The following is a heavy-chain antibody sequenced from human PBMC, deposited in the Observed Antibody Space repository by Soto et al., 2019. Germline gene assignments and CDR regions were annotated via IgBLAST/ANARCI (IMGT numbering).Heavy chain of an antibody. CDR1: GGYISSYY. J-gene: IGHJ4*02. V-gene: IGHV4-4*07. CDR3: ARERGVGGSTGDYDQ. D-gene: IGHD5-12*01. Sequence: SETLSLTCSVSGGYISSYYWSWIRQPAGKGLEWIGRIFSSGSTHYNPSLKSRVTMSVDTSKNQISLRLRSATAADTAVYYCARERGVGGSTGDYDQWGQGTLVTVSS. CDR2: IFSSGST.